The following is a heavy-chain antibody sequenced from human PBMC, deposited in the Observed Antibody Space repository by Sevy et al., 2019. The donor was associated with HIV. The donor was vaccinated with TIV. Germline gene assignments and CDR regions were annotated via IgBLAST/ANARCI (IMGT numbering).Heavy chain of an antibody. V-gene: IGHV3-30*18. CDR1: GFTFSSYG. CDR2: ISYDGSNK. Sequence: GGSLRLSCAASGFTFSSYGMHWVRQAPGKGLEWVAVISYDGSNKYYEDSVKGRFTISRDNSKNTLYLQMNSLRAEDTAVYYCAKDLTIFGVVYGMDVWGQGTTVTVSS. D-gene: IGHD3-3*01. J-gene: IGHJ6*02. CDR3: AKDLTIFGVVYGMDV.